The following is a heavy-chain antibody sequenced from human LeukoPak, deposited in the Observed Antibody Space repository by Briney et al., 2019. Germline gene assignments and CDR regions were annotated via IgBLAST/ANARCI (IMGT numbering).Heavy chain of an antibody. CDR2: ISGSGGST. D-gene: IGHD3-3*01. J-gene: IGHJ4*02. V-gene: IGHV3-23*01. CDR3: AKGGRDYDFWSGYSDY. CDR1: GFTFSSYA. Sequence: GGSLRLSCAASGFTFSSYAMSWVRQAPGKGLEWVSAISGSGGSTYYADSVKGRFTISRDNSKNTLYLQMNSLRAEDTAVYYCAKGGRDYDFWSGYSDYWGQGTLVTVSS.